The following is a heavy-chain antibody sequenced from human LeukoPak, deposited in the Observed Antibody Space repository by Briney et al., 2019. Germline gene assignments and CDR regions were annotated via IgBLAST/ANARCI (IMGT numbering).Heavy chain of an antibody. CDR1: GFTFSSYG. Sequence: GGSLRLSCAASGFTFSSYGMHWVRQAPGKGLEWVAFIRYDGSNEYYADSVKGRFTISRDNSKNTLYLQMNSLRAEDTAVYYCAKDPYSGSPNWFDPWGQGTLVTVSS. CDR3: AKDPYSGSPNWFDP. D-gene: IGHD1-26*01. J-gene: IGHJ5*02. CDR2: IRYDGSNE. V-gene: IGHV3-30*02.